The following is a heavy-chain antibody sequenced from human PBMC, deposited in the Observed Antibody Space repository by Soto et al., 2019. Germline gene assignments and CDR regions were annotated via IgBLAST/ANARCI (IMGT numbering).Heavy chain of an antibody. D-gene: IGHD3-10*01. CDR2: IIPIFGTA. J-gene: IGHJ6*02. CDR1: GGTFSSYA. CDR3: ARDGPITMVRGLINYYGMDV. V-gene: IGHV1-69*06. Sequence: SVKVSCKASGGTFSSYAISWVRQAPGQGLEWMGGIIPIFGTANYAQKFQGRVTITADKSTSTAYMELSSLRSEDTAVYYCARDGPITMVRGLINYYGMDVWGQGTTVTVSS.